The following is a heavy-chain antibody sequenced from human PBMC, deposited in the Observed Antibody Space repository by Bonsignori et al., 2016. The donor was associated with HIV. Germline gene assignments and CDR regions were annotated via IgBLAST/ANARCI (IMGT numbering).Heavy chain of an antibody. V-gene: IGHV3-21*01. CDR2: ISRSSDYI. D-gene: IGHD1-26*01. J-gene: IGHJ3*02. Sequence: WIRQPPGKGLEWVSSISRSSDYIHYADSVKGRFTISRDDAKNSLYLQMNSLRVEDTAVYYCATEYSGSYYVDSFDIWGLGTMVTVSS. CDR3: ATEYSGSYYVDSFDI.